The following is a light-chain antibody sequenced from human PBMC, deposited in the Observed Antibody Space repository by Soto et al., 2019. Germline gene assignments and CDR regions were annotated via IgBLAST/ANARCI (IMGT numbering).Light chain of an antibody. V-gene: IGKV1-5*03. Sequence: DIPMTQSPSTLSASVGDRVTITCRASRSISSWLAWYQQRPGKAPNLLIYKASSLESGVPSRFSGSGSGTEFSLTISSLQPDDCATYYCQQYNSYPWTFGQGTMVEIK. CDR3: QQYNSYPWT. CDR2: KAS. CDR1: RSISSW. J-gene: IGKJ1*01.